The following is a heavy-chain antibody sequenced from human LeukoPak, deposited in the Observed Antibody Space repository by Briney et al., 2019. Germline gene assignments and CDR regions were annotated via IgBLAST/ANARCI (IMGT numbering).Heavy chain of an antibody. V-gene: IGHV3-49*04. CDR2: IRSKAYGGTT. CDR1: GFTFGDYA. Sequence: GRSLRLSCTASGFTFGDYAMSWVRQAPGKGLEWVGFIRSKAYGGTTEYAASVKGRFTISRDDSKSIAYLQMNSLKTEDTAVYYCTKETQYCSGGSCYQFDYWGQGTLVTVSS. D-gene: IGHD2-15*01. J-gene: IGHJ4*02. CDR3: TKETQYCSGGSCYQFDY.